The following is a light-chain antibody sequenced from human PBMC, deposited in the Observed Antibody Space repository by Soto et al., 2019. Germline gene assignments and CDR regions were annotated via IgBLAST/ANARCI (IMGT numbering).Light chain of an antibody. CDR3: QQYDKWPRT. V-gene: IGKV3-15*01. CDR1: QSVRSN. Sequence: EIVMTQSPATLSVSPGERATLSCRASQSVRSNLAWYQQKPGRAPRLLMYGASNRVTGVPARFSGSGSGTDFTLTISSVQSDDLAVYYCQQYDKWPRTFGQGTKVDIK. CDR2: GAS. J-gene: IGKJ1*01.